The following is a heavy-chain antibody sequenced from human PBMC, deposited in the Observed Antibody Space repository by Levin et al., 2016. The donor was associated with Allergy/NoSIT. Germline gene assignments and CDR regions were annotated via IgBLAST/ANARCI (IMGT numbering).Heavy chain of an antibody. CDR2: ITGGTTYI. D-gene: IGHD2-21*02. V-gene: IGHV3-21*01. J-gene: IGHJ4*01. Sequence: LSLTCAASGFNFSDYNINWVRQAPGKGLEWVSSITGGTTYIYYADSLKGRVTISRNNADNSVYLQLNSLRADDTAVYYCARSLVTTAPIDYWGQGTLVTVSS. CDR3: ARSLVTTAPIDY. CDR1: GFNFSDYN.